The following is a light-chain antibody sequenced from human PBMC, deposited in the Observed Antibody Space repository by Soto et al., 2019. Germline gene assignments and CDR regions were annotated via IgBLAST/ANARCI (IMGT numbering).Light chain of an antibody. V-gene: IGKV3-15*01. CDR1: QSVRSN. Sequence: TQSPATLTVSPGERVTLACRASQSVRSNLAWYQQKPGQAPRLLIYGASTRATGLPARFSGSGSGTDFTLTISSLQSEDFAVYYCQQYNTWPPITFGQGTRLEIK. J-gene: IGKJ5*01. CDR3: QQYNTWPPIT. CDR2: GAS.